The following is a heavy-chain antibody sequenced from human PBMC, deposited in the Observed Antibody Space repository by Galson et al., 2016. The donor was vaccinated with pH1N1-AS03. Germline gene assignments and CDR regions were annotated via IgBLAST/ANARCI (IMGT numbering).Heavy chain of an antibody. J-gene: IGHJ6*02. Sequence: ETLSLTCAVSGDSISTSNWWSWVRQPPGKGLEWIGEVSHAGRTNYSPSLRSRVTISLDKSKNQFSLQLTSVTAADTAVYYCARDVLPYSLGLDVWGQGTTVTVSS. D-gene: IGHD5-18*01. CDR3: ARDVLPYSLGLDV. V-gene: IGHV4-4*02. CDR2: VSHAGRT. CDR1: GDSISTSNW.